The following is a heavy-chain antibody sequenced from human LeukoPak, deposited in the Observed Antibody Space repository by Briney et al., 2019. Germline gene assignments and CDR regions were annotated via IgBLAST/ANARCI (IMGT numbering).Heavy chain of an antibody. V-gene: IGHV3-23*01. J-gene: IGHJ4*02. CDR1: GFTFSTYV. D-gene: IGHD5-18*01. CDR3: ANVYGYDTDFDY. CDR2: ISGSGDNT. Sequence: GGSLRRSCAASGFTFSTYVMSWVREAPGKGLEWVSGISGSGDNTYYADSVKGRFTISRDNSKNTLYLQMNSLRAEDTAVYYCANVYGYDTDFDYWGQGTLVSVSS.